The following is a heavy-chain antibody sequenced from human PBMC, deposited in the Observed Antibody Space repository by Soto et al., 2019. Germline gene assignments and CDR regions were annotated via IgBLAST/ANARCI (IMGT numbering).Heavy chain of an antibody. Sequence: GGSLRLSCAASGFTFSSYSMNWVRQAPGKGLEWVSYISSSSSTIYYADSVKGRFTISRDNAKNSLYLQMNSLRAKDTAVYYCAREERETTPKVGYYYMDVWGKGTTVTVSS. J-gene: IGHJ6*03. CDR2: ISSSSSTI. CDR3: AREERETTPKVGYYYMDV. CDR1: GFTFSSYS. V-gene: IGHV3-48*01. D-gene: IGHD1-7*01.